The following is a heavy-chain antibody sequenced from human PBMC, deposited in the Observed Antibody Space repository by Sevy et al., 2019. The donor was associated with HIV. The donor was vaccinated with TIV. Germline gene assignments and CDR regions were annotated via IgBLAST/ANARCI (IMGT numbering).Heavy chain of an antibody. CDR1: GFTLTLYG. Sequence: GGSLRLSCAASGFTLTLYGIHWVRQAPGKGLEWVALISDSGTNKYYADSVKGRFTISRDDSKNKAYLQMNNLRTDDTAVYYCARVAVEYCTDDCYHRFDYWGQGSQVTVSS. CDR2: ISDSGTNK. J-gene: IGHJ4*02. D-gene: IGHD2-21*02. CDR3: ARVAVEYCTDDCYHRFDY. V-gene: IGHV3-30-3*01.